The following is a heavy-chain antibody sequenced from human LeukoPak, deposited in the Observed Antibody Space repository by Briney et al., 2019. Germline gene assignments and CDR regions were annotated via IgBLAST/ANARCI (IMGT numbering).Heavy chain of an antibody. CDR2: IYYSGST. Sequence: SETLSLTCAVYGGSFSGYYWSWIRQPPGKGLEWIGYIYYSGSTNYNPSLKSRVTISVDTSKNQFSLKLSSVTAADTAVYYCARDFVVPAATKPNYYYYYGMDVWGQGTTVTVSS. J-gene: IGHJ6*02. D-gene: IGHD2-2*01. V-gene: IGHV4-59*01. CDR3: ARDFVVPAATKPNYYYYYGMDV. CDR1: GGSFSGYY.